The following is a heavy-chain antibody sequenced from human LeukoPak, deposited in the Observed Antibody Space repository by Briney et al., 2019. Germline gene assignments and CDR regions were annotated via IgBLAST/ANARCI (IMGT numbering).Heavy chain of an antibody. D-gene: IGHD3-22*01. CDR1: GFTFSSYA. CDR2: ISYDGSNK. J-gene: IGHJ4*02. V-gene: IGHV3-30-3*01. Sequence: GGSLRLSCAASGFTFSSYAMHWVRQAPGKGLEWVAVISYDGSNKYYADSVKGRFTISRDNSKNTLYLQMNSLRAEDTAVYYCAREPTYDYYDSSGSFDYWGQGTLVTVSS. CDR3: AREPTYDYYDSSGSFDY.